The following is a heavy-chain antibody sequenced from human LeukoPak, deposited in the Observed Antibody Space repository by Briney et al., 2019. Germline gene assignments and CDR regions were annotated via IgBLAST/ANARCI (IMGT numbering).Heavy chain of an antibody. D-gene: IGHD4-23*01. CDR2: ISWNSGSI. J-gene: IGHJ6*02. V-gene: IGHV3-9*01. CDR3: AKGLGGFYYYYGMDV. Sequence: PGGSLRLSCAASGFTFDDYAMHWVRHAPGKGLEWVSGISWNSGSIGYADSVKGRFTISRDNAKNSLYLQMNSLRAEDTALYYCAKGLGGFYYYYGMDVWGQGTAVTVSS. CDR1: GFTFDDYA.